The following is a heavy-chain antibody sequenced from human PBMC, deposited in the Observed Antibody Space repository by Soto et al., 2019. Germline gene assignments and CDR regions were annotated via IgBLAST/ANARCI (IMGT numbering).Heavy chain of an antibody. CDR3: ARDSEDYDYIWGSYRYYFDY. V-gene: IGHV3-7*01. CDR1: GFTFSRHW. D-gene: IGHD3-16*02. J-gene: IGHJ4*02. Sequence: GGSLRLSCAASGFTFSRHWMSWVRQAPGRGLEWVANIKQDGSEKYYVDSVKGRFTISRDNAKNSLYLQMNSLRAEDTAVYYCARDSEDYDYIWGSYRYYFDYWGQGTLVTVSS. CDR2: IKQDGSEK.